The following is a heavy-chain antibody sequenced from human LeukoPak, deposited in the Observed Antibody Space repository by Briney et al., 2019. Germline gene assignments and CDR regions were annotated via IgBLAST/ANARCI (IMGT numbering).Heavy chain of an antibody. Sequence: ASVKVSCKASGYTFTGYYMHWVRQATGQGLEWMGWMNPNSGNTGCAQKFQGRVTITRNTSISTAYMELSSLRSEDTAVYYCARGVLSKMDVWGKGTTVTVSS. CDR2: MNPNSGNT. D-gene: IGHD4-11*01. CDR3: ARGVLSKMDV. V-gene: IGHV1-8*03. J-gene: IGHJ6*04. CDR1: GYTFTGYY.